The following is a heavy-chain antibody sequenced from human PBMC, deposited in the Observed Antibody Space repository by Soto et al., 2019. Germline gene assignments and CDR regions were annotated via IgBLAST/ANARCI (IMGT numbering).Heavy chain of an antibody. Sequence: PGESLKISCKGSGYSFTSYWIGWVRQMPGKGLEWMGIIYPGDSDTRYSPSFQGQVTISADKSISTAYLQWSSLKASDTAMYYCARHNYCSSTSCYANYYYGMDVWGQGTTVTVSS. CDR2: IYPGDSDT. D-gene: IGHD2-2*01. CDR1: GYSFTSYW. J-gene: IGHJ6*02. V-gene: IGHV5-51*01. CDR3: ARHNYCSSTSCYANYYYGMDV.